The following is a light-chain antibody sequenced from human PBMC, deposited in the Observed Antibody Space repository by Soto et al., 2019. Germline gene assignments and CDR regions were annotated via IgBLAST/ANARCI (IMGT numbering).Light chain of an antibody. CDR1: SSDVGGYNY. CDR2: DVS. V-gene: IGLV2-14*01. Sequence: QSALTQPASVSGSPGQSITISCTGTSSDVGGYNYVSWYQQHPGKAPNLMIYDVSNRPSGVSNRFSGSKSGNTASLTISGLQAADEADYYCSSYTSSSTLVVFGGGTKLTVL. CDR3: SSYTSSSTLVV. J-gene: IGLJ2*01.